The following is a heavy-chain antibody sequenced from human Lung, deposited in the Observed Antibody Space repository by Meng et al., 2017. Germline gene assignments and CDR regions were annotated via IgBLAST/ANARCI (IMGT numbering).Heavy chain of an antibody. CDR2: ITGDGSST. J-gene: IGHJ4*02. D-gene: IGHD4-17*01. CDR1: GCPFRPHW. Sequence: EGLRVESWGGSVQPRGSLIISCAASGCPFRPHWMHWDPQAQGKGLEWVSRITGDGSSTIYADSVQGRFTMSRDNAKNTLSLQMNSLRAEDTAVYYCARGGVTTDDWGQGTLVTVSS. CDR3: ARGGVTTDD. V-gene: IGHV3-74*01.